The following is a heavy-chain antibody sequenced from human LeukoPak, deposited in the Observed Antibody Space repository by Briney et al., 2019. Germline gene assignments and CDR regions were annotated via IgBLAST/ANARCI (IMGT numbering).Heavy chain of an antibody. D-gene: IGHD3-22*01. V-gene: IGHV3-20*04. J-gene: IGHJ6*03. CDR1: GFTFDDYG. CDR3: ARSTPGTYDSSGHTRGYYYYYMDV. CDR2: INWNGGST. Sequence: SGGSLRLSCAASGFTFDDYGMSWVRQAPGKGLEWVSGINWNGGSTGYADSVKGRFTISRDNAKNSLYLQMNSLRAEDTALYYCARSTPGTYDSSGHTRGYYYYYMDVWGKGTTVTVSS.